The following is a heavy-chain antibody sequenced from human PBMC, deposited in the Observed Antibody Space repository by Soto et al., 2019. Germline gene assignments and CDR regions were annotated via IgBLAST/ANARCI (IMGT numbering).Heavy chain of an antibody. Sequence: PSETLSLPCIVSGASISSSSCSWCWIRQRPGKWLDWIGTIYYSGSTYYNPSLKSRVTISVDTSKNQFSLKLSSVTAADTAMYYCVRYVSNCPYYYGMDVWGQGTTVTVYS. D-gene: IGHD4-4*01. CDR2: IYYSGST. J-gene: IGHJ6*02. CDR3: VRYVSNCPYYYGMDV. CDR1: GASISSSSCS. V-gene: IGHV4-39*01.